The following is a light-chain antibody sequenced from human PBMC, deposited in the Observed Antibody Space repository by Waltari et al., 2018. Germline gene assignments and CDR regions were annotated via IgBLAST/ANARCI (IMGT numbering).Light chain of an antibody. CDR3: CSYAGSSTYVV. CDR2: EVN. J-gene: IGLJ2*01. V-gene: IGLV2-23*02. CDR1: SNDVGIYHL. Sequence: QSALTQPASVSGSPGQSITISCTGTSNDVGIYHLFSWYQQHPGKAPKLMIYEVNKRPAGVSTRFSGSKSGNTASLTISGLQAEDEADYYCCSYAGSSTYVVFGGGTKLTVL.